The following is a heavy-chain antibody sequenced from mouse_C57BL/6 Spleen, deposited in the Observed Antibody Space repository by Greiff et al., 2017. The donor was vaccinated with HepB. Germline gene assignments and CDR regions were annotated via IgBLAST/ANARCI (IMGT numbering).Heavy chain of an antibody. Sequence: EVQLQQSGPELVKPGASVKIPCKASGYTFTDYNMDWVKQSHGKSLEWIGDINPNNGGTIYNQKFKGKATLTVDKSSSTAYMELRSLTSEDTAVYYWAKGGYYGSSQEDYAMDYWGQGTSVTVSS. CDR3: AKGGYYGSSQEDYAMDY. CDR1: GYTFTDYN. J-gene: IGHJ4*01. D-gene: IGHD1-1*01. CDR2: INPNNGGT. V-gene: IGHV1-18*01.